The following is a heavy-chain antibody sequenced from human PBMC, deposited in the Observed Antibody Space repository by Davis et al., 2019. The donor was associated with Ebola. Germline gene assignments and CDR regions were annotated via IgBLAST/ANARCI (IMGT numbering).Heavy chain of an antibody. V-gene: IGHV3-53*04. CDR1: GFTVSSNY. J-gene: IGHJ6*02. D-gene: IGHD6-19*01. Sequence: GESLKISCAASGFTVSSNYMSWVRQAPGKGLEWVSVIYSGGSTYYADSVKGRFTISRHNSKNTLYLQMNSLRAEDKAVYYCAREGVVGAVAGTGYYYYYGMDVWGQGTTVTVSS. CDR2: IYSGGST. CDR3: AREGVVGAVAGTGYYYYYGMDV.